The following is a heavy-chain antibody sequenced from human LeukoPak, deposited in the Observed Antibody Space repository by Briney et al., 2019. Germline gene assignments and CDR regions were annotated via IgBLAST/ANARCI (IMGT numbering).Heavy chain of an antibody. Sequence: SETLSLTCTVSGGSISSYYWSWIRQPPGKRLEWIGYIYHSGSTKYNPSLKSRVTTSVDTSKNQFSLKVSSVTAADTAVYYCARLSRVKDSFDEWGQGTMVTVSS. J-gene: IGHJ3*01. V-gene: IGHV4-59*01. CDR1: GGSISSYY. CDR3: ARLSRVKDSFDE. CDR2: IYHSGST. D-gene: IGHD2/OR15-2a*01.